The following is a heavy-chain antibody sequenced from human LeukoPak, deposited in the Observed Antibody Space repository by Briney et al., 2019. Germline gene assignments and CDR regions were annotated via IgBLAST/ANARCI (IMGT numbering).Heavy chain of an antibody. D-gene: IGHD6-13*01. CDR3: ARDSWGYSSSWKVDC. CDR2: IIPILGIA. J-gene: IGHJ4*02. CDR1: GGTFSSYA. V-gene: IGHV1-69*04. Sequence: SVKVSCKASGGTFSSYAISWVRQAPGQGLEWMGRIIPILGIANYAQKFQGRVTITADKSTSTAYMELSSLRSEDTAVYYCARDSWGYSSSWKVDCWGQGTLVTVSS.